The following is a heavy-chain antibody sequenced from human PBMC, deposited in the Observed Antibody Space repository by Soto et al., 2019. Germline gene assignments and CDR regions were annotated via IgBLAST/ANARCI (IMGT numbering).Heavy chain of an antibody. Sequence: LRLSFADSVFTFSSYGMHWVRQAPGTGLVWGAVISYDGSNKYYSDSVKGRFTISRDNSKNTLYLQMNSLRAEDTAVYYCAKGGVDIAMVSDYWGPGTLVTVSS. V-gene: IGHV3-30*18. CDR1: VFTFSSYG. D-gene: IGHD5-18*01. CDR3: AKGGVDIAMVSDY. J-gene: IGHJ4*02. CDR2: ISYDGSNK.